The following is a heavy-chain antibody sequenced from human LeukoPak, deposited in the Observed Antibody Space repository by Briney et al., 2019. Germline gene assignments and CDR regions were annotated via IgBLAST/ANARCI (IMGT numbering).Heavy chain of an antibody. D-gene: IGHD2-2*01. CDR2: ISAYNGNT. V-gene: IGHV1-18*01. CDR1: GHTFTSYG. CDR3: AREVYCSSTSCYDY. Sequence: GASVKVSCKASGHTFTSYGISWVRQAPGQGLEWMGWISAYNGNTNYAQKLQGRVTMTTDTSTSTAYMELRSLRSDDTAVYYCAREVYCSSTSCYDYWGQGTLVTVSS. J-gene: IGHJ4*02.